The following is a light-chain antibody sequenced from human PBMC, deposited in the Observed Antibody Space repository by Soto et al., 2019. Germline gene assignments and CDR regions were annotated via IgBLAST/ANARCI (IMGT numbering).Light chain of an antibody. CDR2: DAS. V-gene: IGKV1-5*01. CDR3: QQYNTVGIT. CDR1: QSVSDW. J-gene: IGKJ3*01. Sequence: DIPMTQSPSTLSASVGDRVTLTCRASQSVSDWLAWYQQKPGKAPKLLIYDASTLETGVPSRFSGSGSQTEVTLTITSLQPDDFATYFCQQYNTVGITFGPGTTVDV.